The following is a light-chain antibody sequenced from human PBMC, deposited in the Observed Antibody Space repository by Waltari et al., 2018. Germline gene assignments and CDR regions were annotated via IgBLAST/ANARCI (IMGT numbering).Light chain of an antibody. Sequence: QLVLTQSPSASASLGASVKLTCTLSSGPSSYAIPCHQQQPEKGPRYLMKLNSDGSHSKGDGIPDRFSGSSSGAERYLTISSLQSEDEADYYCQTWGTGIGIFGGGTKLTVL. CDR3: QTWGTGIGI. CDR2: LNSDGSH. V-gene: IGLV4-69*01. J-gene: IGLJ2*01. CDR1: SGPSSYA.